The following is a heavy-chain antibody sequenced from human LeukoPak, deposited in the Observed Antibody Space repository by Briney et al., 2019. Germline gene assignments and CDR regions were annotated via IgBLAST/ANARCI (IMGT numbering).Heavy chain of an antibody. CDR2: IYYSGST. CDR1: GGSISSSSYY. CDR3: ARDGVRDKGQDRNAFDI. Sequence: SETLSLTCTVSGGSISSSSYYWSWIRQPPGKGLEWIGYIYYSGSTNYNPSLKSRVTISVDTSKNQFSLKLSSVTAADTAVYYCARDGVRDKGQDRNAFDIWGQGTMVTVSS. J-gene: IGHJ3*02. D-gene: IGHD2-15*01. V-gene: IGHV4-61*01.